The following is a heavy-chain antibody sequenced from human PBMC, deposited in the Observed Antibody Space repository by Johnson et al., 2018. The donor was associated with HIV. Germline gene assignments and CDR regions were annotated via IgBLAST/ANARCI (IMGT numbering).Heavy chain of an antibody. J-gene: IGHJ3*02. Sequence: VQLVESGGGLVKPGGSLRLSCSASGFSVSSNYMSWVRQAPGKGLEWVANIKQDGTEKYYVDSMKGRFTISRDNAKNSLYLQMNSLRAEDTAVYYCAKDLQDYYDSSGHDAFDIWGQGTMVTVSS. D-gene: IGHD3-22*01. V-gene: IGHV3-7*01. CDR3: AKDLQDYYDSSGHDAFDI. CDR2: IKQDGTEK. CDR1: GFSVSSNY.